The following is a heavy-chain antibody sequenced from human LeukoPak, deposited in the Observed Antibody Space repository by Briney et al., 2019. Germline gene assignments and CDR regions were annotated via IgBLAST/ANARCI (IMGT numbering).Heavy chain of an antibody. V-gene: IGHV3-30*02. CDR1: GFTFSSYG. CDR2: IRYDGSNK. CDR3: AKDRGSYYNPFDY. J-gene: IGHJ4*02. D-gene: IGHD1-26*01. Sequence: GGSLRLSCAASGFTFSSYGMHWVRQAPGKGLEWVAFIRYDGSNKYYADSVKGRFTISRDNSKNTLYLQMNSLRAEDTAVYYCAKDRGSYYNPFDYWGQGTLVTVSS.